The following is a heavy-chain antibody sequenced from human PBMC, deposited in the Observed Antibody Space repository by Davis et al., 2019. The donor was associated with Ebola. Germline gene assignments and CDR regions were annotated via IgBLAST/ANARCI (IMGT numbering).Heavy chain of an antibody. V-gene: IGHV1-18*04. J-gene: IGHJ4*02. Sequence: ASVKVSCKASGFTFTDYYMHWVRQAPGQGLEWMGWISAYNGNTNYAQKLQGRVTMTTDTSTSTAYMELRSLRSDDTAVYYCARISPGHYSSLDYWGQGTLVTVSS. D-gene: IGHD6-19*01. CDR1: GFTFTDYY. CDR2: ISAYNGNT. CDR3: ARISPGHYSSLDY.